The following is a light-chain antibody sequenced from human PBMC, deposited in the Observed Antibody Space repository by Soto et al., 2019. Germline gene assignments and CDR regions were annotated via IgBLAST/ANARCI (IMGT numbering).Light chain of an antibody. CDR3: QQYDSAPWT. CDR1: QGISNY. J-gene: IGKJ1*01. Sequence: DIQMTQSPSSLSASVRDRVTITCRASQGISNYLAWYQQKPGKVPKLLIYAASTLQSGVPSRFSGSGSGTYFSLTISCLQPEAVATHYLQQYDSAPWTLGQETNVEIK. CDR2: AAS. V-gene: IGKV1-27*01.